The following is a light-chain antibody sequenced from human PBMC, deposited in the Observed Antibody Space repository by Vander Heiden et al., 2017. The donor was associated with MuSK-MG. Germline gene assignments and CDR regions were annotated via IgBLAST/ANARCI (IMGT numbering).Light chain of an antibody. CDR1: QPISTF. CDR3: QQSDTALST. J-gene: IGKJ2*01. CDR2: AAS. V-gene: IGKV1-39*01. Sequence: DIQMTQSPSSLSASVGGSVTIACRASQPISTFLNWYQQKLGKAPKLLIYAASNLQSGVPSRFSGSGSGTDFTLTITKLQPDDFATYYCQQSDTALSTFGQGTRVDI.